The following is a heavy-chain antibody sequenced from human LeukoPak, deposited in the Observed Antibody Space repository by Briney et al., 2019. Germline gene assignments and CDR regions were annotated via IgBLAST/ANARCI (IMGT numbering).Heavy chain of an antibody. D-gene: IGHD3-9*01. V-gene: IGHV3-21*01. CDR3: ARDRYDILTGYYLPPLDAFDI. J-gene: IGHJ3*02. CDR1: GFTFSSYS. CDR2: ISSSSSYI. Sequence: GGSLRLSCAASGFTFSSYSMNWVRQAPGKGLEWVSSISSSSSYIYYADSVKGRFTISRDNAKNSLYLQMNSLRAEDTAVYYCARDRYDILTGYYLPPLDAFDIWGQGTMVTVSS.